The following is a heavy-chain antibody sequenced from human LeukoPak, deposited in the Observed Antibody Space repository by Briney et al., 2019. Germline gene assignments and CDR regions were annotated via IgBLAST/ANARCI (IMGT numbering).Heavy chain of an antibody. CDR3: ARVGDSGSYYAFDY. V-gene: IGHV1-2*02. CDR1: GYTFTGYY. Sequence: ASVKVSCKASGYTFTGYYMHWVRQAPGQGLEWMGWINPNSGGTNYAQKFQGRVTITRDTSASTAYMELSSLRSEDMAVYYCARVGDSGSYYAFDYWGQGTLVTVSS. CDR2: INPNSGGT. J-gene: IGHJ4*02. D-gene: IGHD1-26*01.